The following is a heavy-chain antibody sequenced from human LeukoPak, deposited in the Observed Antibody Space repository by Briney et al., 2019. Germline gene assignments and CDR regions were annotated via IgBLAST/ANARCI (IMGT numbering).Heavy chain of an antibody. D-gene: IGHD3-22*01. Sequence: PGGSLRLSCSASGFIFSDYYMSWIRQAPGKGLEWIAYINSPGTTTYYAESVEGRFTISRDNAKNSLYLQMNSLRAEDTAFYYCASELYDNNRGRVGFRSWGQGTLVTVSS. V-gene: IGHV3-11*01. J-gene: IGHJ5*02. CDR1: GFIFSDYY. CDR3: ASELYDNNRGRVGFRS. CDR2: INSPGTTT.